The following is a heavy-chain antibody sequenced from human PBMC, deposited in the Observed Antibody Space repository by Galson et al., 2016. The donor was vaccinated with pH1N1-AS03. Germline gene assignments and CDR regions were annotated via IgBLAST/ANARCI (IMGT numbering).Heavy chain of an antibody. CDR1: GFTFSSYS. Sequence: SLRLSCAASGFTFSSYSMNWVRQAPGKGLEWVSYISSGNTYIHYVDSVKGRFTISRDNAKNSLYLQMNSLRAEDTAVYYCARDNEPSAMFDYWGQGTLVTVSS. D-gene: IGHD2-2*01. CDR3: ARDNEPSAMFDY. CDR2: ISSGNTYI. J-gene: IGHJ4*02. V-gene: IGHV3-21*01.